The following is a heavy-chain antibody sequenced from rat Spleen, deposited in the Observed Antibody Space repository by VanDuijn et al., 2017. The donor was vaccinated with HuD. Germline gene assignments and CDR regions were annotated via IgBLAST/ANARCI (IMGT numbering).Heavy chain of an antibody. D-gene: IGHD1-7*01. V-gene: IGHV5-25*01. J-gene: IGHJ2*01. CDR3: ARHNLRYYGYSYFDY. Sequence: EVQLVESGGGLVQPGRSLKLSCAASGFTFSNFDMAWVRQAPTKGLEWVTSISPSGVTYYRDSVKGRFTVSRENAESTLYLLMDSLRSEDTATYYCARHNLRYYGYSYFDYWGQGVMATVSS. CDR1: GFTFSNFD. CDR2: ISPSGVT.